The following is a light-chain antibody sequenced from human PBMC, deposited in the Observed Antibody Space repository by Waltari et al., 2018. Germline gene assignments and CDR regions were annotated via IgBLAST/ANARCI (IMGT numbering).Light chain of an antibody. J-gene: IGKJ1*01. V-gene: IGKV2-28*01. CDR3: MQALQTPPWT. CDR2: LGS. CDR1: QRLLHSYGYNY. Sequence: IGMTQSPLSLPVTPGEPASISCMFWQRLLHSYGYNYLVWYLQEPGQSPQLLIYLGSNRASGVPDRFSGSGSGTDFTLKISRVEAEDVGVYYCMQALQTPPWTFGQGTKVEIK.